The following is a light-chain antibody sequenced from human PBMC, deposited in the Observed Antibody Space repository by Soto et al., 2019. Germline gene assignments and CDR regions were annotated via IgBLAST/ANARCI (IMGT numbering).Light chain of an antibody. CDR2: TNT. J-gene: IGLJ2*01. V-gene: IGLV1-47*01. CDR1: SSNIGSTY. Sequence: QSVLTQPPSASATPGQSVTISCSGSSSNIGSTYVYWYQHLPGTAPKLLIYTNTQRPSGVPDRFSGSKSGTSASLAIGGLRSEDEADYYCAAWDNSLNGPVLGGGTKVTVL. CDR3: AAWDNSLNGPV.